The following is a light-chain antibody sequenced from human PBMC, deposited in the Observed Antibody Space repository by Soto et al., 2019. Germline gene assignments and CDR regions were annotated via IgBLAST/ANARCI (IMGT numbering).Light chain of an antibody. J-gene: IGKJ2*01. CDR2: KAS. CDR1: QSSNW. V-gene: IGKV1-5*03. CDR3: QQYDSYSYT. Sequence: DIQMTQSPSTVSASVGDRVTITCRASQSSNWLAWYQQKPGEAPKLLIYKASTLDSGVPSRFSGSGSGTEFTLTISSLQPYDFATYYCQQYDSYSYTFGQGTKLEIK.